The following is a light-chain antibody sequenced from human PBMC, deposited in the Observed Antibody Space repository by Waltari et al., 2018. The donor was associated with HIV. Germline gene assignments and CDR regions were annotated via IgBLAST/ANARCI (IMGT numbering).Light chain of an antibody. J-gene: IGKJ1*01. Sequence: EIVLMQSPGTLSLSPGERATLSCRASQSVSSNYLAWYQQKPGQAPRLLIYGASSRATGIPDRFSGSGSGTDFTLTISRLEPEDFAVYYCQQYGSSPQRTFGQGTKVELK. CDR1: QSVSSNY. CDR2: GAS. V-gene: IGKV3-20*01. CDR3: QQYGSSPQRT.